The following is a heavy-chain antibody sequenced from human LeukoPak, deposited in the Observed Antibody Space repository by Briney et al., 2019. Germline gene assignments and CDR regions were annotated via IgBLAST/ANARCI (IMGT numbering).Heavy chain of an antibody. CDR2: INHSGST. J-gene: IGHJ4*02. CDR1: GGSFSGYY. CDR3: ARGPDSLYYYDSSGSPLYYY. Sequence: SETLSLTCAVYGGSFSGYYWSWIRQPPGKGLEWIGEINHSGSTNYNPSLKSRVTISVDTSKNQFSLKLSSVTAADTAVYYCARGPDSLYYYDSSGSPLYYYWGQGTLVTVSS. D-gene: IGHD3-22*01. V-gene: IGHV4-34*01.